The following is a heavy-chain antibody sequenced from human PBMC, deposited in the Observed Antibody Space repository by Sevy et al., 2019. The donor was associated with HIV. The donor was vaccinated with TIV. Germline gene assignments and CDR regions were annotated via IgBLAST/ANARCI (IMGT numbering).Heavy chain of an antibody. CDR3: AKELIAAAGTTCPFDP. J-gene: IGHJ5*02. CDR1: GFTFSSYS. V-gene: IGHV3-21*04. CDR2: ISSSSSYI. Sequence: GGSLRLSCAASGFTFSSYSMNWVRQAPGKGLEWVSSISSSSSYIYYADSVKGRFTISRDNSKNTLYLQMNSLRAEDTAVYYCAKELIAAAGTTCPFDPWGQGTLVTVSS. D-gene: IGHD6-13*01.